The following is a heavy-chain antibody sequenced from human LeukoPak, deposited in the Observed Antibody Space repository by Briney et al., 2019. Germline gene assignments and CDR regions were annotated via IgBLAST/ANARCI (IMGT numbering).Heavy chain of an antibody. D-gene: IGHD4-17*01. V-gene: IGHV4-30-4*01. CDR3: ARGPLDYGDYFPLDY. CDR1: GGSISSGDYY. Sequence: SETLSLTCTVSGGSISSGDYYWRWIRQPPGKGLEWIGYIYYSGSTYYNPSLKSRVTISVDTSKNQFSLKLSSVTAADTAVYYCARGPLDYGDYFPLDYWGQGTLVTVSS. J-gene: IGHJ4*02. CDR2: IYYSGST.